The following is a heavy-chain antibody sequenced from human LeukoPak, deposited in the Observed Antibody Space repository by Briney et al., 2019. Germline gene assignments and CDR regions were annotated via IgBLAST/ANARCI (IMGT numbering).Heavy chain of an antibody. D-gene: IGHD6-13*01. CDR2: IRSKTYGGTT. J-gene: IGHJ6*02. Sequence: GGSLRLSCTASGFTFGDYAMSWVRQAPGKGLEGVGFIRSKTYGGTTEYAASVKGRFIIPRDDSISIAYLEMNNLQTEDTAVYYCTRVQLIDYSSSGMDVWGQGTTVTVSS. V-gene: IGHV3-49*04. CDR1: GFTFGDYA. CDR3: TRVQLIDYSSSGMDV.